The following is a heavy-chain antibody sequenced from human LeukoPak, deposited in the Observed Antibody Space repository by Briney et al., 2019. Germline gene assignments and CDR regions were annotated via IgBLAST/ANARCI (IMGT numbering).Heavy chain of an antibody. Sequence: SETLSLTCTVSGGSISGYYWSWIRQPPGKGLDWIGYIHYTGNTNYNPSFKSRVTISVDTSKNQFSLKLSSVTAADTAVYYCARVSGWEEGAPWGQGTLVTVSS. CDR3: ARVSGWEEGAP. CDR2: IHYTGNT. CDR1: GGSISGYY. J-gene: IGHJ5*02. V-gene: IGHV4-59*01. D-gene: IGHD6-19*01.